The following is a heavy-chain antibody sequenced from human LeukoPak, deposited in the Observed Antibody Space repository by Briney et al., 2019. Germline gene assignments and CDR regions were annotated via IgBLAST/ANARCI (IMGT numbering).Heavy chain of an antibody. CDR2: ISGSGDGT. Sequence: PGGSLRLSCAASGLTPSSCAMSWVSQAPGKGLEWVSAISGSGDGTYYADSVKGRFTISRDNSKSMLYLQMNSLRAEDTATYYCAARPTSAAVAPSDFWGQGTLVTVSS. J-gene: IGHJ4*02. D-gene: IGHD6-19*01. CDR3: AARPTSAAVAPSDF. CDR1: GLTPSSCA. V-gene: IGHV3-23*01.